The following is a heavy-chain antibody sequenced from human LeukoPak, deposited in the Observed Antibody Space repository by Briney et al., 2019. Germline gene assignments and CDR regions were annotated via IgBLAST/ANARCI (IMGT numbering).Heavy chain of an antibody. CDR3: ARDIDRAVGNWFDP. V-gene: IGHV1-3*01. CDR2: INAGNGNT. Sequence: ASVKVSCKASGYTFTTYAMHWVRQAPGQRFEWMGWINAGNGNTKYSQKFQERVTITRDTSASTAYMELSSLRSEDTAVYYCARDIDRAVGNWFDPWGQGTLVTVSS. D-gene: IGHD6-19*01. J-gene: IGHJ5*02. CDR1: GYTFTTYA.